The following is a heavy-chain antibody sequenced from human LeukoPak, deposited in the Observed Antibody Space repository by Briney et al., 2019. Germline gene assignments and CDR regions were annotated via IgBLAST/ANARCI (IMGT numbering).Heavy chain of an antibody. Sequence: ASVKVSCKASGYTFTSYYMHWARQAPGQGLEWMGIINPSGGSTSYAQKFQGRVTMTRDMSTSTAYMELRSLRSDDTAVYYCARDFSLSDPLYFDYWGQGTLVTVSS. CDR3: ARDFSLSDPLYFDY. J-gene: IGHJ4*02. D-gene: IGHD1-26*01. CDR1: GYTFTSYY. V-gene: IGHV1-46*01. CDR2: INPSGGST.